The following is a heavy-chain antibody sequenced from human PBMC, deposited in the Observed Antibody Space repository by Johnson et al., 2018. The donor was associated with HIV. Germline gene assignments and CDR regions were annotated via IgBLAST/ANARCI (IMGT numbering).Heavy chain of an antibody. V-gene: IGHV3-30*04. J-gene: IGHJ3*02. CDR2: ISYDGSNK. CDR1: GFTFSSYA. D-gene: IGHD3-16*01. CDR3: AKPPSMGADAFDI. Sequence: VQLVESGGGLVQPGGSLRLSCAASGFTFSSYAMHWVRQAPGKGRGGGAVISYDGSNKYYAAPVKGRFPISRDNSKNTLYLQMNSLGPEDTAVYYCAKPPSMGADAFDIWGQGTMVTVSS.